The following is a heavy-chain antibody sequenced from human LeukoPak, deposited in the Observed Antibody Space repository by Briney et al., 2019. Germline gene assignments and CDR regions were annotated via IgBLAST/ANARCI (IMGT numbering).Heavy chain of an antibody. CDR1: GFTFSNYY. V-gene: IGHV3-21*01. CDR3: ARDPDSSGYYYEDY. CDR2: ISSSSSYI. J-gene: IGHJ4*02. Sequence: GGSLRLSCAASGFTFSNYYMHWGRQAPGKGLEWVSSISSSSSYIYYADSVKGRFTISRDNAKNSLYLQMNSLRAEDTAVYYCARDPDSSGYYYEDYWGQGTLVTVSS. D-gene: IGHD3-22*01.